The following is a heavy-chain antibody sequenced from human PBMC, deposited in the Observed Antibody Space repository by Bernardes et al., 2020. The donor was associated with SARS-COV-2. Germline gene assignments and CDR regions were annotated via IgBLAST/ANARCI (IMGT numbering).Heavy chain of an antibody. CDR1: GGSISGYY. J-gene: IGHJ5*02. V-gene: IGHV4-4*08. CDR3: AKFATTSSPNWFEI. Sequence: SETLSLTCSVSGGSISGYYCSWIRQPPGRGRDWMGHIFSSGSATYSPSLKSRLSLSVDTSKRHFSLTLTSVTAADTAVYYCAKFATTSSPNWFEIWGQGTLVTVSA. CDR2: IFSSGSA. D-gene: IGHD1-26*01.